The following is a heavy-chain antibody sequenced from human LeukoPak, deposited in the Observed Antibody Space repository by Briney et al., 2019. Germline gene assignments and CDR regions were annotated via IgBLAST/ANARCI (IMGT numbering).Heavy chain of an antibody. D-gene: IGHD3-10*01. V-gene: IGHV3-7*01. CDR3: ARDYIPMVRGVISDAFDI. CDR1: GFTFSSYW. Sequence: GGSLRLSCAASGFTFSSYWMSWVRQAPGKGLEWVANINQDGSEKYSVDSVKGRFTISRDNAKNSLYLQMNSLRAEDTAVYYCARDYIPMVRGVISDAFDIWGQGTMVTVSS. J-gene: IGHJ3*02. CDR2: INQDGSEK.